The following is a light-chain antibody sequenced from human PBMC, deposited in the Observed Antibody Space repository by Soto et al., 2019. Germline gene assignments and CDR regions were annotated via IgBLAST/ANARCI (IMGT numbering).Light chain of an antibody. CDR1: SSDVGAYNY. V-gene: IGLV2-8*01. CDR3: SSFASSNTWV. CDR2: EVT. J-gene: IGLJ3*02. Sequence: QSALTQPPSASGSPGQSVTISCTGTSSDVGAYNYVSWYQQHAGKAPKLVIYEVTKRPSGVPDRFSGSKSANTASLTVSGRQAEDEADYDCSSFASSNTWVFGGGTKVTVL.